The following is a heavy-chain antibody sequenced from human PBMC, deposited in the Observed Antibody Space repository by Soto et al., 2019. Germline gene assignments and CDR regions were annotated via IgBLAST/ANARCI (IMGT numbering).Heavy chain of an antibody. Sequence: SETLSLTCTVSGGSISSGDYYWNWIRQSPGRGLEWIGYIFHSGSTDYNPSLKSRVTISVDTSRNQFSLKVNSVTAADSAVYYCATFGAQGSGDYYDKTSDYWYFDLCGRGTLVTVSS. CDR1: GGSISSGDYY. CDR2: IFHSGST. V-gene: IGHV4-30-4*01. J-gene: IGHJ2*01. D-gene: IGHD3-16*01. CDR3: ATFGAQGSGDYYDKTSDYWYFDL.